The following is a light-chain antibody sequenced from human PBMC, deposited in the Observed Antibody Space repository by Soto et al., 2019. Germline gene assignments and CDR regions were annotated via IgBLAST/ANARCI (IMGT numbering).Light chain of an antibody. CDR3: SSYTSSSTRV. Sequence: QSVLTQPASVSGSPGQSITISCTGTSSDVGGYNYVSWYQQHPGKAPKLIIYDVSNRPSGVSNRFSGSKSGNTASLTISGLQAEDEADYYCSSYTSSSTRVFGTGTKVTVL. CDR1: SSDVGGYNY. V-gene: IGLV2-14*01. CDR2: DVS. J-gene: IGLJ1*01.